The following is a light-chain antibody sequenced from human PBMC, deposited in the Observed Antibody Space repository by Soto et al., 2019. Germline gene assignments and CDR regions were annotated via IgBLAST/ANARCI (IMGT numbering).Light chain of an antibody. V-gene: IGKV1-8*01. CDR1: LGISSY. J-gene: IGKJ1*01. CDR2: AAS. Sequence: AIRMTQSPSSLSASTGDRVTITCRASLGISSYLAWYQQKPGKAPKLLIYAASTLQSGVPSRFSGSGSGTDFTLTISCLQSEDFATYYCQQANSFPRTFGQGTKVDIK. CDR3: QQANSFPRT.